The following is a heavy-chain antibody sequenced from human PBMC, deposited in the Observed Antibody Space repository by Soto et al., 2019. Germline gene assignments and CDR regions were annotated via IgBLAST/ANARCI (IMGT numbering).Heavy chain of an antibody. D-gene: IGHD1-1*01. Sequence: SETLSLTCTVSGDSIISIYHWAWIRQPPGRSLEWIASIFHTGTTYYTPSLKSRVTISVDTSKNQFSLRLSSVTAADSAVYYCARAGAKRISEGPNWFDPWGQGTLVTVSS. V-gene: IGHV4-38-2*02. CDR2: IFHTGTT. CDR3: ARAGAKRISEGPNWFDP. J-gene: IGHJ5*02. CDR1: GDSIISIYH.